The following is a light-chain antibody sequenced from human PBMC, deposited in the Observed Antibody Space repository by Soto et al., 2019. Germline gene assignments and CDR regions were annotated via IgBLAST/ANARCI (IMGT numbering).Light chain of an antibody. Sequence: EIVLTQSPATLSLSPGERATLSCRASQSVGIYLGWYQQRPGQAPRLLIYDASKRAAGIPARFSGRGSGTDFTLTINSLEPEDFAVYYCQHRSTWPRAFGQGTRLEI. CDR2: DAS. CDR3: QHRSTWPRA. CDR1: QSVGIY. V-gene: IGKV3-11*01. J-gene: IGKJ5*01.